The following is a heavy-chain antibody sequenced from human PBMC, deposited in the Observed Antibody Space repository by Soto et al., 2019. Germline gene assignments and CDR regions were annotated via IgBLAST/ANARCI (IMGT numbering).Heavy chain of an antibody. Sequence: SETLSLTFTVSGGSVSNSNYYWGWIRQSPGKGLEWIGSVYYMGRSYSKSSVKSRVTIFVATSKNQFSLNLNSVTSSDTAVYYCVRQRNSVLTQDYFDYWGPGALVTVAS. D-gene: IGHD2-8*01. J-gene: IGHJ4*02. V-gene: IGHV4-39*01. CDR3: VRQRNSVLTQDYFDY. CDR1: GGSVSNSNYY. CDR2: VYYMGRS.